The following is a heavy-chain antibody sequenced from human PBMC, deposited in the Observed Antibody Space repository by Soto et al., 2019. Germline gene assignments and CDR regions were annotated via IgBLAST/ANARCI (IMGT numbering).Heavy chain of an antibody. J-gene: IGHJ4*02. CDR3: ARGIYDSSGYYTRIFDS. D-gene: IGHD3-22*01. V-gene: IGHV4-59*01. CDR1: GGSISGYY. CDR2: IHHSGNT. Sequence: QVHLQESGPGLLKPSENLSLTCTVSGGSISGYYWSWIRQPPGKGLEWIGYIHHSGNTDSNSSLKSRVTISVDTAKNQFSLKMSSVTAADTAVYYCARGIYDSSGYYTRIFDSWGQGTLVTVSS.